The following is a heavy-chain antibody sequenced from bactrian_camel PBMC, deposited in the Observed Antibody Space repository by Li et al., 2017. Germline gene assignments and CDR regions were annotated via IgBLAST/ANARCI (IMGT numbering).Heavy chain of an antibody. J-gene: IGHJ4*01. CDR1: AFTFATYC. CDR2: ISSDGTT. Sequence: QVQLVESGGGSVQAGGSLRLSCAASAFTFATYCMAWFRQAPGKEREGVAVISSDGTTVYTESAKGRFTISKDNAKNTLYLQMNNLKPEDTAMYYCAADEYNLGLARSYTYWGQGTQVTVS. D-gene: IGHD5*01. CDR3: AADEYNLGLARSYTY. V-gene: IGHV3S55*01.